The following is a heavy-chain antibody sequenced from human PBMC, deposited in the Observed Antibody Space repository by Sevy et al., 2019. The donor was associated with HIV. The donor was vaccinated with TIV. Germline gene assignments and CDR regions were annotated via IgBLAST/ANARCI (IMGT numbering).Heavy chain of an antibody. D-gene: IGHD6-25*01. V-gene: IGHV3-7*01. CDR2: INQNGSVS. J-gene: IGHJ1*01. CDR3: VRAMATAASF. CDR1: GFSLNDYW. Sequence: GGSLRLSCAVSGFSLNDYWMSWVRQAPGKGLEWVANINQNGSVSFYVDSVKGRFTISRDDARNLLYLQMNNLRVEDTALYYCVRAMATAASFWGQGTLVTVSS.